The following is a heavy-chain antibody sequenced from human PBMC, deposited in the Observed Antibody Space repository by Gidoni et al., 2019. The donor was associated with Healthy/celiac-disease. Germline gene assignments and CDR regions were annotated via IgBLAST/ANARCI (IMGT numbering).Heavy chain of an antibody. V-gene: IGHV3-48*02. J-gene: IGHJ4*02. D-gene: IGHD3-22*01. Sequence: EVQLVESGGGLVQPGGSLRLSCAASGFTFSSYSMNWVRQAPGKGLEWVSYISSSSSTIYYAASVKGRFTISRDNAKNSLYLQMNSLRDEDTAVYYCARGEGLYDSSGYGFDYWGQGTLVTVSS. CDR3: ARGEGLYDSSGYGFDY. CDR2: ISSSSSTI. CDR1: GFTFSSYS.